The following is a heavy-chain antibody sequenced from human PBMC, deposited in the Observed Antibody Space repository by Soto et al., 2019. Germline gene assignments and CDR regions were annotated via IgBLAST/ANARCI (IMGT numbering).Heavy chain of an antibody. D-gene: IGHD4-17*01. CDR1: GFTFSSYA. CDR3: GPHPTDYADYGVFDY. CDR2: ISYDGSNK. V-gene: IGHV3-30-3*01. J-gene: IGHJ4*02. Sequence: LRLSCAASGFTFSSYAMHWVRQAPGKGLEWVAVISYDGSNKYYADSVKGLFTISRDNSKNTLYLQMNSLRAEDTAVYYCGPHPTDYADYGVFDYWGQGTLVTVSS.